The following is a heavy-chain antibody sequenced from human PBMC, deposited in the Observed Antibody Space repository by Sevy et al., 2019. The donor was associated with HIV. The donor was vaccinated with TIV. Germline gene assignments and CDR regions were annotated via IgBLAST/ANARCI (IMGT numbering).Heavy chain of an antibody. CDR1: GGPISSSSYY. J-gene: IGHJ4*02. V-gene: IGHV4-39*01. Sequence: SETLSLTCTVSGGPISSSSYYWGWIRQPPGKGLEWIGSIYYSGSTYYNPSLKSRVTISVDTSKNQFSLKLSSVTAADTAVYYCARRGYYYDSSEYYFDYWGQGTLVTVSS. CDR3: ARRGYYYDSSEYYFDY. CDR2: IYYSGST. D-gene: IGHD3-22*01.